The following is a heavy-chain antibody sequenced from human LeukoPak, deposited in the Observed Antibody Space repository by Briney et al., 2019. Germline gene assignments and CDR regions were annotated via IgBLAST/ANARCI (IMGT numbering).Heavy chain of an antibody. V-gene: IGHV3-9*01. D-gene: IGHD3-10*01. CDR3: AKDMGSGSYYIRANAFDI. CDR1: GFTVSSNY. CDR2: ISWNSGSI. J-gene: IGHJ3*02. Sequence: GGSLRLSCAASGFTVSSNYMSWVRQAPGKGLEWVSGISWNSGSIGYADSVKGRFTISRDNAKNSLYLQMNSLRAEDTALYYCAKDMGSGSYYIRANAFDIWGQGTMVTVSS.